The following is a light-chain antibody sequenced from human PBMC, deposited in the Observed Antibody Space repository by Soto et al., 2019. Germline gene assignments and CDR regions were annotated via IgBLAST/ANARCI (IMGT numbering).Light chain of an antibody. CDR2: EVS. Sequence: QSALTQPASVSGSPGQSITISCTGGSSDVGSYNRVSWYRQHPGKAPQLMIYEVSNRPSGVSNRFPGSKSGNTASLTISGLQAEDEADYFCSSLTTSDTWVIGGGTKLTVL. CDR3: SSLTTSDTWV. CDR1: SSDVGSYNR. V-gene: IGLV2-14*02. J-gene: IGLJ3*02.